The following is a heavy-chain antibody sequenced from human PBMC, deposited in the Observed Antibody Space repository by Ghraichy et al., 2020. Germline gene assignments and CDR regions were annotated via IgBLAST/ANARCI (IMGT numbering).Heavy chain of an antibody. J-gene: IGHJ4*02. Sequence: GGSLRLSCAASGFTFSSYPMHWVRQAPGKGLEWISYISSSGDTIYYADSVKGRFTISRDSALYLQMNSLRDEDTAVYYCARTLLGSYSNYWGQGTLVTVSS. CDR2: ISSSGDTI. D-gene: IGHD1-26*01. V-gene: IGHV3-48*02. CDR3: ARTLLGSYSNY. CDR1: GFTFSSYP.